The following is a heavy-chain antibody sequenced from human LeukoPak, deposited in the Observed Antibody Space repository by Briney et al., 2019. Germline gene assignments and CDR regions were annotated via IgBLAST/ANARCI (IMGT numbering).Heavy chain of an antibody. CDR1: GFTFSSYA. CDR3: AKDRNPDYGDYFDY. CDR2: ISGSGGST. D-gene: IGHD4-17*01. V-gene: IGHV3-23*01. J-gene: IGHJ4*02. Sequence: GGCLRLSCAASGFTFSSYAMSSVRQARGKGLEWVSAISGSGGSTYYADSVKGRFTISRDNSKNTLSLQMNRLRAEDTAVYYCAKDRNPDYGDYFDYWGQGTLVTVSS.